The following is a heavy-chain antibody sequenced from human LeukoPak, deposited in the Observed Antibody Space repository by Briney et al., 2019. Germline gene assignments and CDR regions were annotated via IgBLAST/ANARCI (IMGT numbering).Heavy chain of an antibody. Sequence: PSETLSLTCTVSGGSISSYYWSWIRQPPGKGLEWIGYIYYSGSTNYNPSLKSRVTISVDTSKNQFSLKLSSVTAADTAVYYCARGPPYDFWSGRYYFDYWGQGTLVTVSS. J-gene: IGHJ4*02. V-gene: IGHV4-59*01. D-gene: IGHD3-3*01. CDR2: IYYSGST. CDR3: ARGPPYDFWSGRYYFDY. CDR1: GGSISSYY.